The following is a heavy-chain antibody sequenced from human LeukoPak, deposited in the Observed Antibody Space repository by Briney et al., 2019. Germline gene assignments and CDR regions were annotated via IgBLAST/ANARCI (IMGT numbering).Heavy chain of an antibody. D-gene: IGHD2-15*01. Sequence: GASVKVSCKASGYKFTAYYIHWVRQAPRQGLEWKGWINPNTGGTNYAQNFQGRVTMTRDTSISTAYMELSSLTSDDTAIYYCAKDRELDSWGQGTLVTVSS. CDR3: AKDRELDS. V-gene: IGHV1-2*02. J-gene: IGHJ4*02. CDR2: INPNTGGT. CDR1: GYKFTAYY.